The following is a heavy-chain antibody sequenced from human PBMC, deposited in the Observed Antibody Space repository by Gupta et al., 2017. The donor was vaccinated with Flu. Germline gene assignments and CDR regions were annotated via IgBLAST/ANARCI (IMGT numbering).Heavy chain of an antibody. CDR3: ARGGLITMVRGVIGTPKGRRKYGMDV. D-gene: IGHD3-10*01. CDR2: INHSGST. CDR1: GGSLSGYY. V-gene: IGHV4-34*01. J-gene: IGHJ6*02. Sequence: QVQLQQWGAGLLKPSETLSLTCAVYGGSLSGYYWSWIRQPPGKGLEWIGEINHSGSTNYNPSLKSRVTISVDTSKNQFSLKLSSVTAADTAVYYCARGGLITMVRGVIGTPKGRRKYGMDVWGQGTTVTVSS.